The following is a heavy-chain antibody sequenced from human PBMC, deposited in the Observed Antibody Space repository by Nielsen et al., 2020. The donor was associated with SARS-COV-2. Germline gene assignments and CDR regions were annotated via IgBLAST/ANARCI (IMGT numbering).Heavy chain of an antibody. V-gene: IGHV1-46*01. CDR3: ASNSMPRSSMDV. J-gene: IGHJ6*02. D-gene: IGHD2/OR15-2a*01. Sequence: ASVKVSCKASGYTFTSYYMHWVRQAPGQGLEWMGIINPSGGNTSYAQKFQGRVTMTRDTSTSTVYMELSSLRSEDTAVYYCASNSMPRSSMDVWGQGTTVTVSS. CDR1: GYTFTSYY. CDR2: INPSGGNT.